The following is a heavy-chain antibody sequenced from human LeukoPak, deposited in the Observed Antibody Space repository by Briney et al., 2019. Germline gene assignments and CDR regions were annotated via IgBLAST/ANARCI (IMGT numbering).Heavy chain of an antibody. V-gene: IGHV4-34*01. CDR1: GGSFSGYY. Sequence: SETLSLTCAVYGGSFSGYYWSWIRQSPGKGLEWIGEINHTGSTNYNPSLKSRVTISVDTSKNQFSLKLSSVTAADTAVYYCAREYSGSYCFDYWGQGTLVTVSS. J-gene: IGHJ4*02. CDR3: AREYSGSYCFDY. CDR2: INHTGST. D-gene: IGHD1-26*01.